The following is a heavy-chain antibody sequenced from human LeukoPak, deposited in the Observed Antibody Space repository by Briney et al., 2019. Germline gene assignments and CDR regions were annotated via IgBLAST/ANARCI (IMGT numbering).Heavy chain of an antibody. CDR3: ARRHYGSGNIDS. CDR1: GGSLRRTGYC. Sequence: PSETLSLTCTVSGGSLRRTGYCWGWIRQPPGKGLEWIGSIYHNGSTCNNPSLKSRVILSVDTSKNQFSLNLSSVTAADTALYYCARRHYGSGNIDSWGQGTLVTVSS. V-gene: IGHV4-39*01. J-gene: IGHJ4*02. D-gene: IGHD3-10*01. CDR2: IYHNGST.